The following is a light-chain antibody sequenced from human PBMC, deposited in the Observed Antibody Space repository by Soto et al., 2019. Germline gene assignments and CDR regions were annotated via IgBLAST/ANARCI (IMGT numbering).Light chain of an antibody. V-gene: IGLV3-21*02. Sequence: SYELTQPPSVSVAPGQTASITCGGNNIGSKAVHWYQQKPGQAPVVVVYEDSDRPSGIPERFSGSNSGNTATLTISRVEAGDEADYFCQVWDSGSEHYVFGTGTKVTVL. CDR2: EDS. CDR1: NIGSKA. J-gene: IGLJ1*01. CDR3: QVWDSGSEHYV.